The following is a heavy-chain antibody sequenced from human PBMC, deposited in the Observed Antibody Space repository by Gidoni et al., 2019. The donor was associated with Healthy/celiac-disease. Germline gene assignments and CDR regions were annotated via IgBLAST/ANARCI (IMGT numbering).Heavy chain of an antibody. CDR1: AFTFSSYA. CDR3: ARDLVAGSPTLDY. J-gene: IGHJ4*02. V-gene: IGHV3-30-3*01. Sequence: QVQLVESGGGVVQPGRSLRLSCAASAFTFSSYAMHWVRQAPGKGLEWVAVISYDGSNKYYADSVKGRFTISRDNSKNTLYLQMNSLRAEDTAVYYCARDLVAGSPTLDYWGQGTLVTVSS. CDR2: ISYDGSNK. D-gene: IGHD6-19*01.